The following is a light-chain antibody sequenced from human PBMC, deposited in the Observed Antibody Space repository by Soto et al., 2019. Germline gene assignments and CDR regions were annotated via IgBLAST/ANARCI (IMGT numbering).Light chain of an antibody. Sequence: QSALTQPHSVSGSPGQSVSISCTGTSSDVGGYNSVSWYQQHPGRAPKGMIYDVNKRPSGVPDRFSGSKSGITASLTISGLQAEDEADYYCCSFAANYRVFGGGTKLTVL. CDR1: SSDVGGYNS. CDR3: CSFAANYRV. V-gene: IGLV2-11*01. CDR2: DVN. J-gene: IGLJ3*02.